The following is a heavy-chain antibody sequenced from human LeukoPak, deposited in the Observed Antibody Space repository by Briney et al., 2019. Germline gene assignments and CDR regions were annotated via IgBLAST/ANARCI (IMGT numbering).Heavy chain of an antibody. D-gene: IGHD5-24*01. Sequence: PSETLSLTCTVSGGSISSSSYYWGWLRQPPGKGLEWIGSIYYSGSTYYNPSLKSRVTISVDTSKNQFSLKLSSVTAADTAVYYCAAAGMAAIYYYGMDVWGQGTTVTVSS. CDR1: GGSISSSSYY. CDR3: AAAGMAAIYYYGMDV. V-gene: IGHV4-39*07. J-gene: IGHJ6*02. CDR2: IYYSGST.